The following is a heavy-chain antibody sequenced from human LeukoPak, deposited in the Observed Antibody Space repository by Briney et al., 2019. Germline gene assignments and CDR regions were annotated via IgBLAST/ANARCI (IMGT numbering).Heavy chain of an antibody. D-gene: IGHD1-14*01. Sequence: SETLSLTCTVSGGSFSNYYWSWLQQPAGKGLEWIGRIYTSGSTNYNPSVKSRVTMSVDTSNNQFSLKLTSVTAADTAVYYCARQPPQYYGMDVWGQGTTVTVSS. J-gene: IGHJ6*02. CDR2: IYTSGST. CDR1: GGSFSNYY. CDR3: ARQPPQYYGMDV. V-gene: IGHV4-4*07.